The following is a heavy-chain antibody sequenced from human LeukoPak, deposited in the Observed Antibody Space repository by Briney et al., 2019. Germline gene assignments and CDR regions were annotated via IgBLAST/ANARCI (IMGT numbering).Heavy chain of an antibody. J-gene: IGHJ4*02. D-gene: IGHD2-2*01. V-gene: IGHV4-30-4*01. Sequence: SETLSLTCTVSGGSISSGDYYWSWIRQPPGKGLEWIGYIYYSWSTYYNPSLKSRVTISVDTSKNQFSLKLSSVTAADTAVYYCARGAVPAAISLWGQGTLVTVSS. CDR1: GGSISSGDYY. CDR2: IYYSWST. CDR3: ARGAVPAAISL.